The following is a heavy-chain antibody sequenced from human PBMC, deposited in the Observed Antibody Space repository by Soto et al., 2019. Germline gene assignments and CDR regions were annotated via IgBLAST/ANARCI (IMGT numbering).Heavy chain of an antibody. CDR3: ARPYDSSQSPRFDY. CDR2: ISPYNGKT. CDR1: GYSFTTYG. V-gene: IGHV1-18*01. Sequence: ASVKVSCKASGYSFTTYGIFWVRQTPGQGLEWMGWISPYNGKTNYAQNLQGRVSMTTDTSTTTAYMELRSLRSDDTAVYYCARPYDSSQSPRFDYWGQGTLVTVSS. J-gene: IGHJ4*02. D-gene: IGHD3-22*01.